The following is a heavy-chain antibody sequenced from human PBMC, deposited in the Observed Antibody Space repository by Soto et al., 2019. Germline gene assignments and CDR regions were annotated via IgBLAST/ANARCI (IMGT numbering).Heavy chain of an antibody. Sequence: GGSLRLSCAASGFTVSSNYMSGGRQAPGKGLEWVSVIYSGGITYYADSVKGRFTISRDNSKNTLYLQMNSLRAEDTAVYYCARTDGYLGYYFDYWGQGTLVTVSS. CDR1: GFTVSSNY. CDR3: ARTDGYLGYYFDY. V-gene: IGHV3-53*01. CDR2: IYSGGIT. J-gene: IGHJ4*02. D-gene: IGHD2-21*01.